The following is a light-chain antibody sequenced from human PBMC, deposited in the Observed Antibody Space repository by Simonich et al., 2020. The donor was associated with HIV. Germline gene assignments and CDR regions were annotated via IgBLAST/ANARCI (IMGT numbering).Light chain of an antibody. J-gene: IGLJ2*01. CDR1: SSDVGAYNY. V-gene: IGLV2-14*03. CDR2: DVH. Sequence: QSALTQPASVSGSPGQSITISCTGTSSDVGAYNYVYWYQQYSGKAPKLVIYDVHNRPSGVSNRFSGSKSGNTASLTISGLQAEDEADYYCNSYTSSSAWVFGGGTKLTVL. CDR3: NSYTSSSAWV.